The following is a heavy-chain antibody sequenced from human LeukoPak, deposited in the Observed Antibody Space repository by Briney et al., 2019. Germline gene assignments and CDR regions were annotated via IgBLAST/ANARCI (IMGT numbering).Heavy chain of an antibody. J-gene: IGHJ4*02. D-gene: IGHD3-10*01. V-gene: IGHV3-66*01. Sequence: GGSLRLSCAASGFTVSSNYMSWVRQAPGKGLEWVSVIYSGGSTYYADSVKGRFTISRDNSKNTLYLQMNSLRAEDTAVYYCARGGGTYYYGPGSYDLDYWGQGTLVTVSS. CDR1: GFTVSSNY. CDR3: ARGGGTYYYGPGSYDLDY. CDR2: IYSGGST.